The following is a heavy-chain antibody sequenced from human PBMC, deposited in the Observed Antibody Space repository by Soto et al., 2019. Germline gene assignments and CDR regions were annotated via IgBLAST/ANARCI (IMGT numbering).Heavy chain of an antibody. V-gene: IGHV3-23*01. CDR3: AKNGYGSDVLWWFGP. J-gene: IGHJ5*02. Sequence: EVQLLESGGGLVQPRGSLRLSCAASGFSFRSYAMSWVRQAPGKGLEWVSALSGSSDNTYYADSVKGRFTISRDNPKNTLYLQMNSLRAEDTAVYYCAKNGYGSDVLWWFGPWGQGTLVTVSS. CDR2: LSGSSDNT. D-gene: IGHD5-12*01. CDR1: GFSFRSYA.